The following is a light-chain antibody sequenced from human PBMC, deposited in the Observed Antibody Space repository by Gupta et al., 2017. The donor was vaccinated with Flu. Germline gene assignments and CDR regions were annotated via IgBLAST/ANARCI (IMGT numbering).Light chain of an antibody. CDR2: GAS. CDR3: QQDYDLWT. J-gene: IGKJ1*01. CDR1: QGISTN. Sequence: EPVMTQSPASLSVSPGESATLSCRASQGISTNLAWFQQRPGQPPRLLIFGASNRATAVPARFSDSRSGTEFTLTSSSLQSEDSAVYYCQQDYDLWTFGQGTKVEVK. V-gene: IGKV3-15*01.